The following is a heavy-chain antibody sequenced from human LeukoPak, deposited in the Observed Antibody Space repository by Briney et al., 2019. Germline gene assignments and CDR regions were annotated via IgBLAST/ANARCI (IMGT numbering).Heavy chain of an antibody. Sequence: GGSLRLSCAASGFTFSSYAMSWVRQAPGKGLEWVSAISGSGGSTYYADSVKGRFTISRDNSKNTLYLQMNSLRAEDTAVYYCAKGPDIVVVVPAAMLDPWGQGTLVTVSS. CDR1: GFTFSSYA. V-gene: IGHV3-23*01. J-gene: IGHJ5*02. CDR2: ISGSGGST. D-gene: IGHD2-2*01. CDR3: AKGPDIVVVVPAAMLDP.